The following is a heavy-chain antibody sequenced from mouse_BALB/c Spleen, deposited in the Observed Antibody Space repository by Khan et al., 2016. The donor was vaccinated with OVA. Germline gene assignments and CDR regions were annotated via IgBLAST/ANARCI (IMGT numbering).Heavy chain of an antibody. CDR3: ARVDGGDLDY. V-gene: IGHV3-2*02. D-gene: IGHD2-3*01. J-gene: IGHJ2*01. Sequence: VQLKQSGPGLVKPSQSLSLTCTVTGYSITTDYAWNWLRQFPGNKLEWMGYISYSGNTKYNPSLTSRISITRDTSKNQFFLQLKSVTTEDTARYYCARVDGGDLDYWGQGTTLTVSS. CDR2: ISYSGNT. CDR1: GYSITTDYA.